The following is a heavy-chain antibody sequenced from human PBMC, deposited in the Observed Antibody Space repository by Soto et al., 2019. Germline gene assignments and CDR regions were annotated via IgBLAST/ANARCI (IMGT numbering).Heavy chain of an antibody. J-gene: IGHJ4*02. CDR3: ARGAWYGECTNFDV. CDR1: GASISGFY. Sequence: PSEPLSLTSTVSGASISGFYWSWIRKSAGKGLEWIGRIYATGTTDYNPSLKSRVMMSVDTSKKQFSLKLSSVTAADTAVYYCARGAWYGECTNFDVWGQGTLVTVSS. CDR2: IYATGTT. D-gene: IGHD2-21*01. V-gene: IGHV4-4*07.